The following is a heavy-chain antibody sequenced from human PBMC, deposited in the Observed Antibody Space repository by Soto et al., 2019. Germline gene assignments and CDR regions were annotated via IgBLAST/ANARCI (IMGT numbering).Heavy chain of an antibody. CDR1: GGTFSSYT. D-gene: IGHD2-2*01. Sequence: QVQLVQSGAEVKKPGSSVKVSCKASGGTFSSYTISWVRQAPGQGPEWMGRIIPILGIANYAQKFQGRVTITADKSTSPAYMELSSPRSEGTAVYYCAREDIVVVPADYYYMDVWGTGTTVTLSS. J-gene: IGHJ6*03. CDR3: AREDIVVVPADYYYMDV. V-gene: IGHV1-69*02. CDR2: IIPILGIA.